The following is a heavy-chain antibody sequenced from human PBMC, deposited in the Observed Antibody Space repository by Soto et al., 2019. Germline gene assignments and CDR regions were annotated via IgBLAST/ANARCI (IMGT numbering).Heavy chain of an antibody. J-gene: IGHJ4*02. Sequence: PSETLSLTCTVSGGSINGSYWSWIRQPPGKGLEWIGYIHYTGSTNYDPSLKGRLTISVDTSKNQLSLKLNSVTAADTAVYYCARGNSGYDGLDYSGQGTLVTVSS. CDR2: IHYTGST. D-gene: IGHD5-12*01. CDR1: GGSINGSY. CDR3: ARGNSGYDGLDY. V-gene: IGHV4-59*01.